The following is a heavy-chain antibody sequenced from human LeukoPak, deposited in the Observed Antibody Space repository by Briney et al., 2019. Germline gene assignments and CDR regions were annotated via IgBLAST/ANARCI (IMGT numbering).Heavy chain of an antibody. CDR1: GYSISSGYY. J-gene: IGHJ5*02. D-gene: IGHD1-26*01. V-gene: IGHV4-38-2*02. CDR2: IYYSGST. Sequence: SETLSLTCTVSGYSISSGYYWGWIRQPPGKGLEWIGSIYYSGSTYYNPSLKSRVTISVDTSKNQFSLKLSSVTAADTAVYYCARLIVGATTGWFDPWGQGTLVTVSS. CDR3: ARLIVGATTGWFDP.